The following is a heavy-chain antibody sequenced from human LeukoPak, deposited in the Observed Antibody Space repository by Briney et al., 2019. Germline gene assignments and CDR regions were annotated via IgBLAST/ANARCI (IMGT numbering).Heavy chain of an antibody. V-gene: IGHV1-46*01. Sequence: ASVKVSCKASGYTFTSYYMYWVRQAPRQGLEWMGIINPSGGSTSYAQKFQGRVTMTRDTSTSTVYMELSSLRSEDTAVYYCAFSSYYLQGNYYYMDVWGKGTTVTVSS. CDR2: INPSGGST. D-gene: IGHD1-26*01. CDR3: AFSSYYLQGNYYYMDV. J-gene: IGHJ6*03. CDR1: GYTFTSYY.